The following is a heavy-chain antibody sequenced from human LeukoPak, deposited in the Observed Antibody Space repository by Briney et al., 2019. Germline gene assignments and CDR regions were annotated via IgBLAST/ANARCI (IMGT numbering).Heavy chain of an antibody. CDR1: GFTFCSYG. D-gene: IGHD5-18*01. CDR2: IWYDGSNK. Sequence: PGGSLRLSCAASGFTFCSYGMHWVRQAPGKGLEWVAVIWYDGSNKYYADSVKGRFTISRDNSKNTLYLQMNSLRAEDTAVYYCAKGSDTAPDYWGQGTLVTVSS. V-gene: IGHV3-33*06. CDR3: AKGSDTAPDY. J-gene: IGHJ4*02.